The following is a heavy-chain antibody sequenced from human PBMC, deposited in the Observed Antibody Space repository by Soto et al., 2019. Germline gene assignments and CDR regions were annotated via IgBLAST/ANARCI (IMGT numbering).Heavy chain of an antibody. Sequence: QMQLQESGPGLVKPSQTLSLTCTVSGGSISSGGYYWSWIRQHPGKGLEWIGYIYYSGSTYYNPSLKSRVTISVDTSKNQFSLKLSSVTAVDTAVYYCARVTAMVRGVIDYWGQGTLVTVSS. V-gene: IGHV4-31*03. CDR1: GGSISSGGYY. CDR2: IYYSGST. CDR3: ARVTAMVRGVIDY. D-gene: IGHD3-10*01. J-gene: IGHJ4*02.